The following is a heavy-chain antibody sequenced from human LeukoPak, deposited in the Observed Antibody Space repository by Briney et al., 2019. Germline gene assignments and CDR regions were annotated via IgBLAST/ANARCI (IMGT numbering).Heavy chain of an antibody. CDR1: GGSISSDDYY. J-gene: IGHJ3*02. CDR2: IYSSGST. CDR3: AGLPNSDFWSGYYSGSFDI. V-gene: IGHV4-30-4*08. D-gene: IGHD3-3*01. Sequence: PSETMSFTCTVSGGSISSDDYYWNWIRQPPGKGLEWIGYIYSSGSTYYNPSLKSRVIISLDTSKNQFSLKLSSVTAADTAVYYCAGLPNSDFWSGYYSGSFDIWGQGTVVTVSS.